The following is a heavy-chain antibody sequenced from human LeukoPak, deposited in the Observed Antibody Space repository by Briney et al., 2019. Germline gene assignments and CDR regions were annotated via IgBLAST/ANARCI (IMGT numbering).Heavy chain of an antibody. V-gene: IGHV1-69*13. CDR3: ASGGEVYCSGGSCQFDY. D-gene: IGHD2-15*01. CDR2: IIPIFGTA. CDR1: GGTFSSYA. Sequence: ASVKVSCKASGGTFSSYAISWVRQASGQGLEWRGGIIPIFGTANYAQKFQGRVTITADESTSTAYMELSSLRSEDTAVYYCASGGEVYCSGGSCQFDYWGQGTLVTVSS. J-gene: IGHJ4*02.